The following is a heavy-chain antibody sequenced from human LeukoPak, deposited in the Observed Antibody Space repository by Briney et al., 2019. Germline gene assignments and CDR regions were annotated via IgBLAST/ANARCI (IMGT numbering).Heavy chain of an antibody. J-gene: IGHJ6*02. Sequence: DSVKVSCKASGYTFTSYYMHWVRQAPGQGLEWVGIINPGDGGTSYAQKFQGRATMSRDTSTSTLYMELSSLRSEDTALYYCAREPRKDGHNGMDVWGQGTTVTVSS. CDR2: INPGDGGT. CDR1: GYTFTSYY. V-gene: IGHV1-46*01. D-gene: IGHD5-24*01. CDR3: AREPRKDGHNGMDV.